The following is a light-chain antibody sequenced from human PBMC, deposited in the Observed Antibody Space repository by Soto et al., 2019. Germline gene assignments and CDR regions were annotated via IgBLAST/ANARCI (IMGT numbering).Light chain of an antibody. CDR2: DAS. J-gene: IGKJ4*01. CDR3: QQFSSYPLT. V-gene: IGKV3-20*01. Sequence: EFVLTQSPGTLSLSPGERATVSCRASQTVRNNYLAWYQQKHGQAPRLLIYDASSRATGIPDRFSGGGYGTDFTLTISRLETEDFAVYYCQQFSSYPLTFGGGTKVDIK. CDR1: QTVRNNY.